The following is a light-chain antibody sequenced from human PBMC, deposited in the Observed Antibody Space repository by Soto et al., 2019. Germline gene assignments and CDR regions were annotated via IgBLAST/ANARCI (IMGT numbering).Light chain of an antibody. J-gene: IGLJ1*01. Sequence: QCVLTEPPSASGSPGQAVTISCTGTSSDVGAYIFVSWYQQHPGKAPKLMVYDVNRRPPGVPDRFFGSKSGNTASLTVSGLQAEDEADYYCVSFAGGTYVFGTGTKVTVL. CDR1: SSDVGAYIF. CDR2: DVN. V-gene: IGLV2-8*01. CDR3: VSFAGGTYV.